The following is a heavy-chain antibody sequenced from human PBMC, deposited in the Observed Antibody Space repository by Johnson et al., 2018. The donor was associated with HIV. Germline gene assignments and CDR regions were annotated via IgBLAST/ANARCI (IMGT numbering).Heavy chain of an antibody. CDR2: ISSSDSSI. J-gene: IGHJ3*02. CDR1: GFTFKDHY. D-gene: IGHD5-18*01. CDR3: AKGDKAYSYPLDAFDI. Sequence: QVQLVESGGGLVKPGGSLRLSCVASGFTFKDHYMSWIRQAPGKGLEWVSYISSSDSSIYYADSVKGRFTISRDNSKNTLYLQMNSLRAEDTAVYYCAKGDKAYSYPLDAFDIWGQGTMVTVSP. V-gene: IGHV3-11*04.